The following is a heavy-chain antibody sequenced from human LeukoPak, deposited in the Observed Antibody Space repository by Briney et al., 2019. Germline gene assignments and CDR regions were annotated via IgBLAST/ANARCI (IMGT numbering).Heavy chain of an antibody. CDR1: GFNFLSHS. Sequence: GGSLRLSCVASGFNFLSHSMNWVRQAPGKGLGWVSSISSSSDYIYYADSVKGRFTISRANAQNSLYLQMNSLRAEDTAVYYCARDFGSYLDYWGQGTLVTVSP. CDR2: ISSSSDYI. D-gene: IGHD3-3*01. V-gene: IGHV3-21*01. CDR3: ARDFGSYLDY. J-gene: IGHJ4*02.